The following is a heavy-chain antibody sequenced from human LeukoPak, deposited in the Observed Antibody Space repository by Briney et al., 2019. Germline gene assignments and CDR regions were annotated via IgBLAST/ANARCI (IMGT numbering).Heavy chain of an antibody. J-gene: IGHJ5*02. CDR1: GFTFINYW. CDR2: INTDGRST. Sequence: GGSLRLSCAASGFTFINYWMHWVRQAPGKGLVWVSRINTDGRSTYYADSVKGRFTISRDNAKNTLYLQMNSLRAEDTALYYCAKEEGYWFDPWGQGTLVTVSS. CDR3: AKEEGYWFDP. V-gene: IGHV3-74*01.